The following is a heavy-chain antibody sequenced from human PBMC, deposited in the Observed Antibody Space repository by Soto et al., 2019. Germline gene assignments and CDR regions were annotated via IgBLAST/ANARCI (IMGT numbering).Heavy chain of an antibody. CDR3: ARDPSVVAAADIYYYYYGMDV. J-gene: IGHJ6*02. V-gene: IGHV1-18*01. Sequence: ASVKVSCKASGYTFTSYGISWVRQAPGQGLEWMGWISAYNGNTNYAQKLQGRVTMTTDTSTSTAYMELRSLRSDDTAVYYCARDPSVVAAADIYYYYYGMDVWGQGTTVTVSS. CDR2: ISAYNGNT. CDR1: GYTFTSYG. D-gene: IGHD6-13*01.